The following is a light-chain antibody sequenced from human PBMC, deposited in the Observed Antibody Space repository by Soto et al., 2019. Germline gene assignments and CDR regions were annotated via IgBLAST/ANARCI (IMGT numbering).Light chain of an antibody. CDR2: GAS. Sequence: EIVLTQSPGTLSLSPGERATLSCRASQSVSSSFLAWYQQRPGQAPRLVISGASSRATAIPDRFSGSGSGTDFTLTISRLEPEDFAVYYCQQYVSSPLTFGGGTKVDI. CDR3: QQYVSSPLT. J-gene: IGKJ4*01. V-gene: IGKV3-20*01. CDR1: QSVSSSF.